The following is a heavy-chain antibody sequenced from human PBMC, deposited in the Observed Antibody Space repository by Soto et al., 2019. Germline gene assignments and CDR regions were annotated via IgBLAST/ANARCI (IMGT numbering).Heavy chain of an antibody. CDR2: IIPIFGTA. V-gene: IGHV1-69*13. CDR1: GGTFSSYA. Sequence: GASVKVSCKASGGTFSSYAISWVRQAPGQGLEWMGGIIPIFGTANYAQKFQGRVTITADESTSTAYMELSSLRSEDTAVYYCARAKQKWSRFRNYYYYGMDVWGQGTTVTVSS. CDR3: ARAKQKWSRFRNYYYYGMDV. J-gene: IGHJ6*02. D-gene: IGHD2-15*01.